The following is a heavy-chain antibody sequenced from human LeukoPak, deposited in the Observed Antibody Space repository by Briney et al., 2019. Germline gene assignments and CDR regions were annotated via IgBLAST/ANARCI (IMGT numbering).Heavy chain of an antibody. CDR2: ISSSGSTI. D-gene: IGHD3-16*02. CDR1: GFTLSSYE. Sequence: GSLRLSCAASGFTLSSYEMNWFRQAPGKGLEWVSYISSSGSTIYYADSVKGRFTISRDNAKNSLYLQMNSLRVEDTAVYYCARARGGGELSRPEYYYMDVWGKGTTVTVSS. V-gene: IGHV3-48*03. J-gene: IGHJ6*03. CDR3: ARARGGGELSRPEYYYMDV.